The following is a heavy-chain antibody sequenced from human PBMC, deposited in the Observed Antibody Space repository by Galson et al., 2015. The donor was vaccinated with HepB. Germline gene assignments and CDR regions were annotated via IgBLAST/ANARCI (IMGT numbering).Heavy chain of an antibody. CDR3: ARNLYDGYGDYGDAFDI. J-gene: IGHJ3*02. CDR1: GFTFSSYG. D-gene: IGHD4-17*01. Sequence: SLRLSCAASGFTFSSYGMNWVRQAPGKGLEWVSSITTSSSYIYYADSVKGRFTISRDNAKNSLYLQVSSLRAEDTAVYYCARNLYDGYGDYGDAFDIWGQGTMVTVSS. V-gene: IGHV3-21*01. CDR2: ITTSSSYI.